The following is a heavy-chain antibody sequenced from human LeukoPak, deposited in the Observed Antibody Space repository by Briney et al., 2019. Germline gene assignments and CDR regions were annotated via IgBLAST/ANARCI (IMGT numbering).Heavy chain of an antibody. CDR2: ISAYNGNT. V-gene: IGHV1-18*01. CDR1: GYTFTSYG. Sequence: GASVKVSCKASGYTFTSYGISWVRQAPGQGLEWMGWISAYNGNTNYAQKLQGRVTMTTDTSTSTAYMELRSLRSDDTAVCYCARDLEPITMIENPSPHYWGQGTLVTVSS. D-gene: IGHD3-22*01. CDR3: ARDLEPITMIENPSPHY. J-gene: IGHJ4*02.